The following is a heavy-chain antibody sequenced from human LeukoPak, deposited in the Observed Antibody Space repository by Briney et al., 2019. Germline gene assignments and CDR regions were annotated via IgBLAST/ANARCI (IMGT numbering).Heavy chain of an antibody. CDR3: ASVFDWTFDY. V-gene: IGHV4-30-2*01. Sequence: SQTLSLTCAVSGGSISSGGYSWSWIRQPPGKGLEWIGYIYHSGSTYYNPSLKSRVTISVDRSKNQFSLKLSSVTAADTAVYYCASVFDWTFDYWGQETLVTVSS. CDR2: IYHSGST. CDR1: GGSISSGGYS. J-gene: IGHJ4*02. D-gene: IGHD3-9*01.